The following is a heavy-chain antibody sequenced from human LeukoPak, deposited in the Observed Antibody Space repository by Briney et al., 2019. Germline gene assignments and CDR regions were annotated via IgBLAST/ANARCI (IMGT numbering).Heavy chain of an antibody. CDR2: ISISSIYT. Sequence: PGGSLRLSCAASGFNFNNYYMSRVRQAPGKGLEWVSYISISSIYTKYADSVEGRFTISRDDAKNSLYLQMDSLRAEDTAVYYCARGYYYTMDVWGQGTTVTVSS. J-gene: IGHJ6*02. CDR1: GFNFNNYY. CDR3: ARGYYYTMDV. V-gene: IGHV3-11*05.